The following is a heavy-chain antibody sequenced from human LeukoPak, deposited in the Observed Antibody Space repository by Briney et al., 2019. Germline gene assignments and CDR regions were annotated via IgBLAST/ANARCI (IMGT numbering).Heavy chain of an antibody. Sequence: SETLSLTCTVSGGSISSYYWSWVRQPAGKGLEWIGRIYTSGSTNYNPSLKSRVTISVDTSKNQFSLKLSSVTAADTAVYYCARAWRYCSGGSCYGYNWFDPWGQGTLVTVSS. J-gene: IGHJ5*02. CDR2: IYTSGST. D-gene: IGHD2-15*01. CDR1: GGSISSYY. CDR3: ARAWRYCSGGSCYGYNWFDP. V-gene: IGHV4-4*07.